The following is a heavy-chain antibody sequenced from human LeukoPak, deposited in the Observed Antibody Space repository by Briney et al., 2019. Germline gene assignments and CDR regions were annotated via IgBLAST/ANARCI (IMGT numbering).Heavy chain of an antibody. CDR3: AMGRLRPDY. D-gene: IGHD3-16*01. J-gene: IGHJ4*02. Sequence: GGSLRLSCAASGFTFSSYEMNWVRQAPGKGLEWVSYISSSGSTIYYADSVKGRFTISRDNAKNTLYLQMNSLRAEDTAVYYCAMGRLRPDYWGQGTLVTVSS. CDR1: GFTFSSYE. V-gene: IGHV3-48*03. CDR2: ISSSGSTI.